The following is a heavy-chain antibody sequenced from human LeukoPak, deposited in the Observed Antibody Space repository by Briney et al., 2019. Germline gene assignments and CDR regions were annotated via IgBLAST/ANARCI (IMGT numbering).Heavy chain of an antibody. Sequence: SETLSLTCTVSGGSISSYYWSWIRQPAGKGLEWIGRIYTSGSTNYNPSLKSRVTMSVDTSKNQFSLKLRSVTAADTAVYYCAGLFSGYDPFDYWGQGTLVTVSS. J-gene: IGHJ4*02. D-gene: IGHD5-12*01. CDR2: IYTSGST. V-gene: IGHV4-4*07. CDR1: GGSISSYY. CDR3: AGLFSGYDPFDY.